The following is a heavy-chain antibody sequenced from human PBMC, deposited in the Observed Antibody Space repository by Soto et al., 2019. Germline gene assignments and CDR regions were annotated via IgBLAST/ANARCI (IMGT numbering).Heavy chain of an antibody. Sequence: GGSLRLSCAASGFIFSDYYMSWIRQAPGKGLEWISYISSSDNIIYYADSVRGRFTISRDNAKNSLYLQMNDLRAEDTATYYCSKNGQWLATPPEAWGQGTLVTVSS. CDR3: SKNGQWLATPPEA. CDR1: GFIFSDYY. V-gene: IGHV3-11*01. D-gene: IGHD6-19*01. CDR2: ISSSDNII. J-gene: IGHJ4*02.